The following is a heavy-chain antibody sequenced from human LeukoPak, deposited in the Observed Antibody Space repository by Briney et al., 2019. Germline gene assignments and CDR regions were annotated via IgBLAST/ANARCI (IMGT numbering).Heavy chain of an antibody. Sequence: PSETLSLTRAVYGGSFSGYYWSWIRQPPGKGLEWIGEINHSGSTNYNPSLKSRVTISVDTSKNQFSLKLSSVTAADTAVYYCARRAAIRGYYYYYYMDVWGKGTTVTVSS. CDR1: GGSFSGYY. J-gene: IGHJ6*03. CDR2: INHSGST. CDR3: ARRAAIRGYYYYYYMDV. D-gene: IGHD2-2*02. V-gene: IGHV4-34*01.